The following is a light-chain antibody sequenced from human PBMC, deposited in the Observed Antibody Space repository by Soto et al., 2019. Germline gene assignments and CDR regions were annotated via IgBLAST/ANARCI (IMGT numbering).Light chain of an antibody. Sequence: EIVMTQSPASLSVSPGEGATLSCRASQTVASNLAWYQQKPGQGPRLLIHGASTRATGVPARFSGSGSGTDFTLTISNLQSEDFAVYYCQQYHNWPPQYTFGQGTKLQIK. CDR3: QQYHNWPPQYT. CDR1: QTVASN. J-gene: IGKJ2*01. CDR2: GAS. V-gene: IGKV3-15*01.